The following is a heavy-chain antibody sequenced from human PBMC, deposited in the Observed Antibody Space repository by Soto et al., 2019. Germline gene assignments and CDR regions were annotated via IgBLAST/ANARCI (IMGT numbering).Heavy chain of an antibody. CDR3: ARWFTYGNFDYFDY. Sequence: PGGSLRLSCAASGFTFSGDWMHWFRQAPGKGLVWVSRIDSGGRTTTYADSVKGRFTISRDNAKNTLYLQMNGLRAEDTALYYCARWFTYGNFDYFDYWGQGTQVTVS. CDR1: GFTFSGDW. CDR2: IDSGGRTT. V-gene: IGHV3-74*01. D-gene: IGHD3-10*01. J-gene: IGHJ4*02.